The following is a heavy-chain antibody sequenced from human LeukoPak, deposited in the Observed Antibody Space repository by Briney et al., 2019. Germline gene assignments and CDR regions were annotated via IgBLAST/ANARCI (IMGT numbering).Heavy chain of an antibody. Sequence: SETLSLTCTVSGGSISSYCWSWIRQPPGKGLEWIGRIYTSGSTNYNPSLKSRVTMSVDTSKNQFSLKLSSVTAADTAVYYCAREGGMDDYDFWSGYRARNWFDPWGQGTLVTVSS. D-gene: IGHD3-3*01. J-gene: IGHJ5*02. V-gene: IGHV4-4*07. CDR3: AREGGMDDYDFWSGYRARNWFDP. CDR2: IYTSGST. CDR1: GGSISSYC.